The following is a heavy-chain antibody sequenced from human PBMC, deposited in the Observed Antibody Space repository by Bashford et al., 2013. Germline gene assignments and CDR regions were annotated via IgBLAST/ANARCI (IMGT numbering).Heavy chain of an antibody. J-gene: IGHJ4*02. Sequence: ASVKVSCKASGYTFTSYGISWVRQAPGQGLEWMGWISAYNGNTNYAQKLQGRVTMTTDTSTSTAYMELRSLRSDDTAVYYCARDSASWAAAGRLDYWGQGTLVTVSS. D-gene: IGHD6-13*01. CDR3: ARDSASWAAAGRLDY. CDR1: GYTFTSYG. CDR2: ISAYNGNT. V-gene: IGHV1-18*01.